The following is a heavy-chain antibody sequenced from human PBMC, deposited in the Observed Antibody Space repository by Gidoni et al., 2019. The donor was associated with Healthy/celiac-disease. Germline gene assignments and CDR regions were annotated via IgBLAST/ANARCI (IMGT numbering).Heavy chain of an antibody. D-gene: IGHD3-3*01. CDR1: GYPFTSYD. CDR3: ARGRRFLEWLLAYGMDV. J-gene: IGHJ6*02. CDR2: MNPYSVNT. Sequence: QVQLVQSGAEVKKPGASVKVSCKASGYPFTSYDINWVRQATGQGLEWMGWMNPYSVNTGYAQKFQGRVTMTRNTAISTAYMELSSLRSEDTAVYYWARGRRFLEWLLAYGMDVWGQGTTVTVSS. V-gene: IGHV1-8*01.